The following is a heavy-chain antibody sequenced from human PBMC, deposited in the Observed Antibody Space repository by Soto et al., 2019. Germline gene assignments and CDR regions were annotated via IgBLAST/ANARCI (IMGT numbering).Heavy chain of an antibody. CDR3: AKTSLRVYYSGMDV. CDR2: ISGSSSTI. CDR1: GFTFSRYS. V-gene: IGHV3-48*02. J-gene: IGHJ6*02. Sequence: GGSLRLSCAASGFTFSRYSMNWVRQAPGKGLEWVSHISGSSSTIYYTDSVKGRFTVSRDNAKNSLYLQMNSLRDEDTAVYFCAKTSLRVYYSGMDVWGQGTTVTVSS.